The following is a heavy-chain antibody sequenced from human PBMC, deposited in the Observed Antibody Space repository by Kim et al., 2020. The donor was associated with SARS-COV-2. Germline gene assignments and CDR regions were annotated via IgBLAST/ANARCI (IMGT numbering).Heavy chain of an antibody. CDR3: ATGSSAAGDKSYWYFDL. V-gene: IGHV1-24*01. CDR1: GYTLTELS. J-gene: IGHJ2*01. D-gene: IGHD6-13*01. CDR2: FDPEDGET. Sequence: ASVKVSCKVSGYTLTELSMHWVRQAPGKGLEWMGGFDPEDGETIYAQKFQGRVTMTEDTSTDTAYMELSSLRSEDTAVYYCATGSSAAGDKSYWYFDLWGRGTLVTVSS.